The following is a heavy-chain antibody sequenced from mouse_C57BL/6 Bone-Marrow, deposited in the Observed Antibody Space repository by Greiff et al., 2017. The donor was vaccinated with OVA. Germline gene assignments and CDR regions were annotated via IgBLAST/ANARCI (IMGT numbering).Heavy chain of an antibody. V-gene: IGHV1-50*01. CDR1: AYTFTAYW. CDR3: ARATTAYYFDY. D-gene: IGHD1-2*01. J-gene: IGHJ2*01. CDR2: IDPSDSNT. Sequence: QVQLQQPGANFVKPGASVKLSCKASAYTFTAYWMNWVKQRPGQGLEWIGEIDPSDSNTNYNQKFKGKATLTVDTSSSTAYMQLSSLTSEDSAVYYCARATTAYYFDYWGQGTTLTVSS.